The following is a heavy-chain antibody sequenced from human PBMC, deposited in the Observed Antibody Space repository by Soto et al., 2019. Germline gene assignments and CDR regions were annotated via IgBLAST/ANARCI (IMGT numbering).Heavy chain of an antibody. CDR1: GFTFDDNA. J-gene: IGHJ5*02. Sequence: GGSLRLSCAVSGFTFDDNAMHWVRQAPEKGLEWVSGINWKSDIGYADSVKGRFTISRDNAENSLYLQMNSLRAEDTAIYYCVRGGGGGLFDPWGQGTMVTVSS. CDR2: INWKSDI. D-gene: IGHD2-15*01. V-gene: IGHV3-9*01. CDR3: VRGGGGGLFDP.